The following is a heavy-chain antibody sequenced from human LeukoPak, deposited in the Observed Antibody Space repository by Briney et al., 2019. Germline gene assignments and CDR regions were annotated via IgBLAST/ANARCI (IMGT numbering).Heavy chain of an antibody. V-gene: IGHV4-4*07. CDR2: IYTSGST. CDR3: ARNTYYYDSSGYYKGAFDI. J-gene: IGHJ3*02. Sequence: PSETLSLTCTVSGGSISSYYWSWIRQPAGKGLEWIGRIYTSGSTNYNPSLKSRVTMSVDTSKNQFSLKLSSVTAADTAVYYCARNTYYYDSSGYYKGAFDIWGQGTMVTVSS. CDR1: GGSISSYY. D-gene: IGHD3-22*01.